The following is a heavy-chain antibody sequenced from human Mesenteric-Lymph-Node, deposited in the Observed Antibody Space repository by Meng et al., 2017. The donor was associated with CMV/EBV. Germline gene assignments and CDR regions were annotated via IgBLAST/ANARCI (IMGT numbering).Heavy chain of an antibody. V-gene: IGHV4-39*01. CDR2: VHHSGST. J-gene: IGHJ4*02. D-gene: IGHD1-7*01. CDR1: GGSISSGSFY. CDR3: ARHAWFNWNYDAQDEGPDY. Sequence: SETLSLTCTVSGGSISSGSFYLGWIRKPPGKGLEWIASVHHSGSTYYNPSHRSRVTISLDTSKNLFSLELSPVTAIDTAVYYCARHAWFNWNYDAQDEGPDYWGQGTLVTVSS.